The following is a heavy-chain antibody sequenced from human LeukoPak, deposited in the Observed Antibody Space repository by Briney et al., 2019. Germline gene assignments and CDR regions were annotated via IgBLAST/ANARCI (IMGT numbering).Heavy chain of an antibody. Sequence: PGGSLRLSCAASGFTFDDYSMHWVRQAPGKGLEWVSLISWDGGSSYYADSFKGRFTMSRDNSKNSLYLQMNSLRPEDTAFYYCAKGVTSYDWRERYSYFDSWGQGTLVTVSS. CDR2: ISWDGGSS. CDR3: AKGVTSYDWRERYSYFDS. D-gene: IGHD3-3*01. CDR1: GFTFDDYS. V-gene: IGHV3-43*01. J-gene: IGHJ4*02.